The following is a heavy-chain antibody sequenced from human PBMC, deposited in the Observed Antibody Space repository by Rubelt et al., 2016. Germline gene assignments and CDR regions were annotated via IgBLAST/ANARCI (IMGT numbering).Heavy chain of an antibody. CDR2: INSDGSST. CDR3: ARGSGYYAFGC. CDR1: GFTFSTYW. J-gene: IGHJ4*02. V-gene: IGHV3-74*01. D-gene: IGHD3-3*01. Sequence: EVQLVESGGGLVQPGGSLRLSCAASGFTFSTYWMHWVRQAPGKGPVWVARINSDGSSTSYVDSVKVRFAISRDNARNTLYRRMNGLGPEDTAVYYCARGSGYYAFGCWGQGTLVTVSS.